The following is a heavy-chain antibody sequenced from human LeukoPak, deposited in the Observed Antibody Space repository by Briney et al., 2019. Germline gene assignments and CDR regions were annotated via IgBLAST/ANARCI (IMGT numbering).Heavy chain of an antibody. CDR3: ARELSQIVWGGLDY. V-gene: IGHV3-30*03. CDR2: IQNDASTE. Sequence: GSLRLSCAASGFTFSSYGMHWVRQAPGKGLEWVAVIQNDASTENFADSVKGRFTISRDNSKNTVFLQMNSLRVDDTAMYYCARELSQIVWGGLDYGGQGTLVSVSS. J-gene: IGHJ4*02. CDR1: GFTFSSYG. D-gene: IGHD2-21*01.